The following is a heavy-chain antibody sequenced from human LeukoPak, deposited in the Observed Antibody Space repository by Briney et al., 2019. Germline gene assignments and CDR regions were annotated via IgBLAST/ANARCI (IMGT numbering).Heavy chain of an antibody. CDR3: ATLVYSGSRYHFDT. CDR2: FLYSGTT. CDR1: NGAVKNYY. J-gene: IGHJ4*02. Sequence: SETLSLTCPVSNGAVKNYYWTWIRQPPGQGLEGIGNFLYSGTTTYRASLDSRLIISVDNSKNTVSLRLFSVTAADTAVYYCATLVYSGSRYHFDTWGQGTLVTVSS. D-gene: IGHD1-26*01. V-gene: IGHV4-59*02.